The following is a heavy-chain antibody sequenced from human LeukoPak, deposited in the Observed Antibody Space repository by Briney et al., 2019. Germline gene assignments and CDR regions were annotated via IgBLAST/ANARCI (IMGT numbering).Heavy chain of an antibody. CDR3: ARDFWGPEVDY. CDR2: ITRSSDSI. CDR1: GFTFSSYS. J-gene: IGHJ4*02. D-gene: IGHD3-16*01. Sequence: GGSLRLSCAASGFTFSSYSMNWVRQAPGKGPEWVSYITRSSDSIYYADSVKGRFTISRDNAKNLLYLQMNSLRAEDTAVYYCARDFWGPEVDYWGQGTLVTVSS. V-gene: IGHV3-48*04.